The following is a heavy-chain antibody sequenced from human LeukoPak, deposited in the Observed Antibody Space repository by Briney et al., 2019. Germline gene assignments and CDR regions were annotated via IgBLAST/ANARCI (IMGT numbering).Heavy chain of an antibody. Sequence: SETLSLTCTVSGGSISSGGYYWSWIRQHSGKGLEWIGYIYYSGSTYYNPSLKSRVTISVDTSKNQFSLKLSSVTAADTAVYYCAREIYGSGSYYFDYWGQGTLVTVSS. J-gene: IGHJ4*02. CDR2: IYYSGST. D-gene: IGHD3-10*01. V-gene: IGHV4-31*03. CDR1: GGSISSGGYY. CDR3: AREIYGSGSYYFDY.